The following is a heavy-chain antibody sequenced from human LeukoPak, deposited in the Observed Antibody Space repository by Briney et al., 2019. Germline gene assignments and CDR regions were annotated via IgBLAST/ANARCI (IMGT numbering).Heavy chain of an antibody. CDR3: ARTANYYDSSGRRGYFDY. Sequence: GASVKVSCKASGYTFTSYDINWVRQATGQGLEWMGWMNPNSGNTGYAQKFQGRVTITRNTSISTAYMELSSLRSEDTAVYYCARTANYYDSSGRRGYFDYWGQGTLVTVSS. CDR2: MNPNSGNT. CDR1: GYTFTSYD. D-gene: IGHD3-22*01. J-gene: IGHJ4*02. V-gene: IGHV1-8*03.